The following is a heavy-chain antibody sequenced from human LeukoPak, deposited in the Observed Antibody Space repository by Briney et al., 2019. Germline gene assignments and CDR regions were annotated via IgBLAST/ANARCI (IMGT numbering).Heavy chain of an antibody. CDR3: ARSLEANYSYGMDV. V-gene: IGHV5-51*01. CDR1: GYTFNNYW. Sequence: GESLQISCQGSGYTFNNYWIGWVRQMPGKGLEWMGVIYPGDSDTRYSPSFQGQVTISTDRSINTAYLQWSSMKASDTAIYYCARSLEANYSYGMDVWGQGTTVTVSS. J-gene: IGHJ6*02. CDR2: IYPGDSDT.